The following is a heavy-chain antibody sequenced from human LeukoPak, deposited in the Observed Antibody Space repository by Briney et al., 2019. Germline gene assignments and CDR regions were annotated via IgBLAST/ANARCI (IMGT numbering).Heavy chain of an antibody. CDR2: INHSGST. D-gene: IGHD3-9*01. J-gene: IGHJ4*02. Sequence: PSETLSLTCAVYGGSFSGYYWSWIRQPPGKGLEWIGEINHSGSTNYNPSLKSRVTISVDRSKNQFSLKLSSVTAADTAVYYCARGDDILTGYYYFDYWGQGTLVTVSS. CDR3: ARGDDILTGYYYFDY. V-gene: IGHV4-34*01. CDR1: GGSFSGYY.